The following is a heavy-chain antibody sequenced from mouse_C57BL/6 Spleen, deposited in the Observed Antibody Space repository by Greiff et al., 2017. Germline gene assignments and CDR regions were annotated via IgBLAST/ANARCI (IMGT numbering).Heavy chain of an antibody. J-gene: IGHJ2*01. CDR2: INPGSGGT. CDR1: GYAFTNYL. D-gene: IGHD2-5*01. CDR3: ARAYSNDYFDY. Sequence: VHLVESGAELVRPGTSVKVSCKASGYAFTNYLIEWVKQRPGQGLEWIGVINPGSGGTNYNEKFKGKATLTADKSSSTAYMQLSSLTSEDSAVYVCARAYSNDYFDYWGQGTTLTVSS. V-gene: IGHV1-54*01.